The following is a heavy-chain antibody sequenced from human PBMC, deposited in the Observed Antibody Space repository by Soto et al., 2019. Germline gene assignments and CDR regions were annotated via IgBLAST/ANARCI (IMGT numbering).Heavy chain of an antibody. CDR3: AKTGNIVPTAKGYFDY. V-gene: IGHV3-23*01. CDR1: GFTFSSYA. CDR2: ISGGGGST. J-gene: IGHJ4*02. Sequence: EVQLLESGGGLIKPGGSLRLSCAASGFTFSSYAMSWVRQAPGKGLEWVSGISGGGGSTYYADSVKGRFTISRDNXXLYLQMNSLRAEDTAVYYCAKTGNIVPTAKGYFDYWGQGTLVTVSS. D-gene: IGHD5-12*01.